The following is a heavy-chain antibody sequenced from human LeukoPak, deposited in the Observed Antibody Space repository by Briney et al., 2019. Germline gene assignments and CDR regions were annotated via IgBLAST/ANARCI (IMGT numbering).Heavy chain of an antibody. D-gene: IGHD4-17*01. CDR3: ARGWDDYGDEYYFDY. CDR1: GGSISSGGYY. V-gene: IGHV4-31*03. Sequence: SETLSLTCTVSGGSISSGGYYWSWIRQHPGKGLEWIGYIYYSGSTYYNPSLKSRVTISVDTSKNQFSLKLSSVTAADTAVYYCARGWDDYGDEYYFDYWGQGTLVTVSS. CDR2: IYYSGST. J-gene: IGHJ4*02.